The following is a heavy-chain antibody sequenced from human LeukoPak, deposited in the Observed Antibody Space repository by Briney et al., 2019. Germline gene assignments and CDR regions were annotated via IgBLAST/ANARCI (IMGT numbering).Heavy chain of an antibody. CDR3: AKVLSEGYSYGT. CDR2: ITSGYST. Sequence: PGGSLRLSCAASGFTFSTYGMSWVRQAPGRGLEWVSAITSGYSTYYADSVKGRFTISRDNSKNTLYLQMNSLRAEDTAVYYCAKVLSEGYSYGTWGQGTLVTVSS. CDR1: GFTFSTYG. J-gene: IGHJ5*02. D-gene: IGHD5-18*01. V-gene: IGHV3-23*01.